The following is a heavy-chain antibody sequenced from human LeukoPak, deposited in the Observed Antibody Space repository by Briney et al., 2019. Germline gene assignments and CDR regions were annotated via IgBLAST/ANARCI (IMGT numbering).Heavy chain of an antibody. CDR1: GGSISSYY. D-gene: IGHD2-21*01. CDR2: IYYSGST. V-gene: IGHV4-59*08. J-gene: IGHJ6*03. Sequence: SETLSLTCTVSGGSISSYYWSWIRQPPGKGLEWIGYIYYSGSTNYNPSLKSRVTISVDTSKNQFSLKVNSVNAADTAVYYCARANSLYYYMDVWGKGTTVTVSS. CDR3: ARANSLYYYMDV.